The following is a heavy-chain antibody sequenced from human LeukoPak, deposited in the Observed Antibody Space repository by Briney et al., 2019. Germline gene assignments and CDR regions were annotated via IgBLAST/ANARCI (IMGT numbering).Heavy chain of an antibody. D-gene: IGHD5-12*01. Sequence: PGGSLRLSCAASGFTFSSYSMNWVRQAPGKGLEWVSSISSSSSYIYYADSVKGRFTISRDNSKNTLYLQMNSLRAEDTAVYYCAKDIVATVSPPNWFDPWGQGTLVTVSS. CDR1: GFTFSSYS. CDR2: ISSSSSYI. CDR3: AKDIVATVSPPNWFDP. J-gene: IGHJ5*02. V-gene: IGHV3-21*04.